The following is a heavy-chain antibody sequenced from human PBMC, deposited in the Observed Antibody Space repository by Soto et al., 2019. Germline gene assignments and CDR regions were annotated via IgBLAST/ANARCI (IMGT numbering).Heavy chain of an antibody. V-gene: IGHV4-59*01. CDR3: AGGPTWYYYAA. D-gene: IGHD3-10*01. CDR1: GCSISSYY. Sequence: PSETLSLTCTFSGCSISSYYWSLIRQPPGKGLEWIGYIYYSGSTNYNPSLKSRVTISVDTSKNQFSLKLSSVTAADTAVYYCAGGPTWYYYAAGGQGTLVTVSS. J-gene: IGHJ4*02. CDR2: IYYSGST.